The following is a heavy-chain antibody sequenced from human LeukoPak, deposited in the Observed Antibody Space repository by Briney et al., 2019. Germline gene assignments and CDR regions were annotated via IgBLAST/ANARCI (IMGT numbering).Heavy chain of an antibody. J-gene: IGHJ4*02. V-gene: IGHV4-34*01. Sequence: SETLSLTCAVYGGSFSGYYWSWIRQPPGKGLEWIGEINHSGSTNYNPSLKSRVTISVDTSKNQFSLELSSVTAADTAVYYCARGIQLWLRYWGQGTLVTVSS. CDR1: GGSFSGYY. CDR3: ARGIQLWLRY. CDR2: INHSGST. D-gene: IGHD5-18*01.